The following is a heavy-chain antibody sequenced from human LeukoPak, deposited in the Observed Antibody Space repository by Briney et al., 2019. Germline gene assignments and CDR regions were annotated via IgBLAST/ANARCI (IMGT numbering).Heavy chain of an antibody. J-gene: IGHJ5*02. CDR2: IYSGGST. V-gene: IGHV3-53*01. Sequence: PGGSLRLSCAASGFTVSSNYMSWVRQAPGKGLEWVSVIYSGGSTYYADSVKGRFTISRDNSRNTPYLQMNSLRAEDTAVYYCAREPWFDPWGQGTLVTVSS. CDR3: AREPWFDP. CDR1: GFTVSSNY.